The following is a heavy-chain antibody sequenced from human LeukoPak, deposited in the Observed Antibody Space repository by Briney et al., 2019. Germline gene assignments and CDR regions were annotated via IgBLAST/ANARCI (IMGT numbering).Heavy chain of an antibody. CDR2: ISSSGSSI. J-gene: IGHJ4*02. CDR1: GFTFSTFD. V-gene: IGHV3-48*03. Sequence: PGGALRLSCAASGFTFSTFDMNWVRQAPGKGLEWVSYISSSGSSIYYADSVEGRFTISRDNAKNSLFLQMDSLRAEDTAVYYCARDVLQRHWGQGTLVTVSS. D-gene: IGHD2/OR15-2a*01. CDR3: ARDVLQRH.